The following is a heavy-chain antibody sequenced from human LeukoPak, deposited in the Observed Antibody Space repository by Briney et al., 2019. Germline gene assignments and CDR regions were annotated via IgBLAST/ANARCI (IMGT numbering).Heavy chain of an antibody. D-gene: IGHD1-26*01. J-gene: IGHJ4*02. CDR1: GGSISSYY. CDR2: IYYSGST. V-gene: IGHV4-59*01. Sequence: TSETLSLTCTVSGGSISSYYWSWIRQPPGKGLEWIGYIYYSGSTNYNPSLKSRVTISVDTSKNQFSLKLSSVTAADTAVYYCVRAVRRRANSGSYYTLFDYWGQGTLVTVSS. CDR3: VRAVRRRANSGSYYTLFDY.